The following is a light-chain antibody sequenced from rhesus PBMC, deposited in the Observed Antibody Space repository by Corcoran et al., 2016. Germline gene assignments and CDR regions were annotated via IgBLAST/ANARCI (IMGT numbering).Light chain of an antibody. CDR3: MQALEFPWT. CDR1: QSLLDSEDGNTY. CDR2: VVS. V-gene: IGKV2-104*02. J-gene: IGKJ1*01. Sequence: DIVMTQTPLSLPVTPGEPASISCRSSQSLLDSEDGNTYLDWYLQKPGQSPQLLIYVVSNRASGVPDRFSGRGSDTDFTLKISRVEAEDVGVYYCMQALEFPWTFGQGTKVEIK.